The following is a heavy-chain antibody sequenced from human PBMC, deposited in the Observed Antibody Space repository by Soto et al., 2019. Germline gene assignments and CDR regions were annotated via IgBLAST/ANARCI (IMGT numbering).Heavy chain of an antibody. Sequence: SAEIASASCRDTVYISAMAGVRQDPGQRLEWMGWINAGNGNTKYSQKFQGRVTITRDTSASTAYMELSSLRSEDTAVYYCARGRSGYTPLHGMDVWGQGTTVTVSS. J-gene: IGHJ6*02. D-gene: IGHD3-3*01. V-gene: IGHV1-3*01. CDR1: RDTVYISA. CDR3: ARGRSGYTPLHGMDV. CDR2: INAGNGNT.